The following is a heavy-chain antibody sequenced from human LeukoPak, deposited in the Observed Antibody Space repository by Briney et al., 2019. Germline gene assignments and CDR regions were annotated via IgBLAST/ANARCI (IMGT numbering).Heavy chain of an antibody. V-gene: IGHV3-21*01. D-gene: IGHD4-17*01. CDR3: AREGDYGAFDI. CDR1: GFTFSSYS. Sequence: GGSLRLSCAASGFTFSSYSMDWVRQAPGKGLEWVSSISSSSSYIYYADSVKGRFTISRDNAKNSLYLQMNSLRAEDTAVYYCAREGDYGAFDIWGQGTMVTVSS. CDR2: ISSSSSYI. J-gene: IGHJ3*02.